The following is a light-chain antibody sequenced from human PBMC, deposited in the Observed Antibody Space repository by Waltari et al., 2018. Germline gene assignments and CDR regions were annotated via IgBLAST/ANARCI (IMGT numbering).Light chain of an antibody. V-gene: IGKV1-39*01. CDR2: AAS. CDR3: QQDYSTRYT. J-gene: IGKJ2*01. CDR1: QSISSY. Sequence: DIQMTQSPYSLSASVGDRVPITCRARQSISSYLNWYQHKPGKAPKLLIYAASSLQSGVPSRFRCSGSETDFTLTISSLQTEYFATYYCQQDYSTRYTFGQGTKLEIK.